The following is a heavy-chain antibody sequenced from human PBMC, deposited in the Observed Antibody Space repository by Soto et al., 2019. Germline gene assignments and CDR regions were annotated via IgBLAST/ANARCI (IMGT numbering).Heavy chain of an antibody. CDR1: GFTVSSYG. D-gene: IGHD2-15*01. J-gene: IGHJ6*02. Sequence: QVQLVESGGGVVQPGRSLRLSCAAAGFTVSSYGMHWVRQAPGKGLEWVAAIWYDGSNKYYADSVKGRFTISRDNSKNTLYLQMNSLRAEDTAVYYCARDGDIVVVVAATGHYYGMDVGGQGTTVTVSS. CDR2: IWYDGSNK. CDR3: ARDGDIVVVVAATGHYYGMDV. V-gene: IGHV3-33*01.